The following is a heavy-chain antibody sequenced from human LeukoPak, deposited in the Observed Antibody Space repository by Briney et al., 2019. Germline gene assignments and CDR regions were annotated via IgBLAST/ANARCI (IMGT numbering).Heavy chain of an antibody. D-gene: IGHD2-21*02. V-gene: IGHV5-51*01. Sequence: GGSLKISCKGSGYSFTSHWIGWVRQMPGKGPEWMGIIYPGDSDTRYSPSFQGQVTISADKSISTAYLQWSSLKASDTAMYYCARSTATYYYYYGMDVWGQGTTVTVSS. J-gene: IGHJ6*02. CDR1: GYSFTSHW. CDR2: IYPGDSDT. CDR3: ARSTATYYYYYGMDV.